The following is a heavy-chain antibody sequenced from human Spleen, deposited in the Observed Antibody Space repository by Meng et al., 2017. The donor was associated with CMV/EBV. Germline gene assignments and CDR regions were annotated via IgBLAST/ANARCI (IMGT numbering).Heavy chain of an antibody. V-gene: IGHV4-59*01. CDR1: GGSLNSNY. J-gene: IGHJ5*02. CDR3: ARGYSGWYDN. CDR2: IYYIGST. Sequence: SETLSLTCTVSGGSLNSNYWSWIRQSPGKGLEWIGYIYYIGSTNYNPSLQSRVTISVDRSKNQFSLKLSSVTAADTAVYYCARGYSGWYDNWGQGTLVTVS. D-gene: IGHD4-11*01.